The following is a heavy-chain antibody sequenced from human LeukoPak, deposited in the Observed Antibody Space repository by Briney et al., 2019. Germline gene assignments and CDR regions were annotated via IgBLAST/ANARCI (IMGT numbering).Heavy chain of an antibody. CDR3: ACRDLTSTWSFP. J-gene: IGHJ5*02. V-gene: IGHV5-51*01. D-gene: IGHD6-13*01. CDR2: IYPGDCRI. CDR1: VYRSTSYW. Sequence: PGGSLKISCPDSVYRSTSYWSGWVRQIPGKGMGWIGVIYPGDCRIRYNPSFQSQVTISVEKSISTAYLQWVSLKASDTAMYYCACRDLTSTWSFPWGQGTLVTVSS.